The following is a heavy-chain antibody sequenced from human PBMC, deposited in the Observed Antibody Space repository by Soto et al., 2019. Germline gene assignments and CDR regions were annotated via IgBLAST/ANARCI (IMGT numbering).Heavy chain of an antibody. V-gene: IGHV4-30-4*01. CDR1: GGSISSGDYY. CDR3: ARLNVDTAMARVRYYYYGMDV. J-gene: IGHJ6*02. Sequence: SETMSLTCTVSGGSISSGDYYWSWIRQPPGKGLEWIGYIYYSGSTYYNPSLKSRVTISVDTSKNQFSLKLSSVTAADTAVYYCARLNVDTAMARVRYYYYGMDVWGQGTTVTVSS. CDR2: IYYSGST. D-gene: IGHD5-18*01.